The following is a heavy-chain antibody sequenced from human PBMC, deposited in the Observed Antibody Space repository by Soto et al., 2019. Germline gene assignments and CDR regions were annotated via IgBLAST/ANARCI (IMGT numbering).Heavy chain of an antibody. J-gene: IGHJ4*02. CDR2: ISAHNGNT. V-gene: IGHV1-18*01. CDR1: GYTFTSYG. CDR3: ARGRYGDY. D-gene: IGHD1-1*01. Sequence: QVHLVQSGAEVKKPGASVKVSCKGSGYTFTSYGITWVRQAPGQGLEWMGWISAHNGNTDYAQKLQGRVTGTRDTSTSTAYMELRSLRSDDTDVYYCARGRYGDYWGQGALVTVSS.